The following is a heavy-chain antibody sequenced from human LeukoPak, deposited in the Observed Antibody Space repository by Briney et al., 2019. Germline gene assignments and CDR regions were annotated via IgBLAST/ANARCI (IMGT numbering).Heavy chain of an antibody. CDR2: INTDGSGT. D-gene: IGHD1-26*01. Sequence: GGSLRLSCSASGFTLSNFWIHWVRQAPGKGLVWVSRINTDGSGTNYADSVKGRFAVSRDNAKNTLYLQMNSLRVEDTAVYYCARVIGWDEPFDLWGQGTMVTVSS. J-gene: IGHJ3*01. CDR3: ARVIGWDEPFDL. V-gene: IGHV3-74*01. CDR1: GFTLSNFW.